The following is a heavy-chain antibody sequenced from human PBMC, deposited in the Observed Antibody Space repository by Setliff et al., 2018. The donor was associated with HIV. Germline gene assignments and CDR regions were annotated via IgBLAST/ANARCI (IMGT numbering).Heavy chain of an antibody. CDR1: GFIVSDNY. CDR3: VKEPSTCSAVRPVLCGYYDS. CDR2: LSGDGTYT. Sequence: GGSLRLSCAASGFIVSDNYMSWVRQDPGKGLEWVSVLSGDGTYTSYADSVRGRFIISRDDSKKTLNLQMNRLRVDDTAIYFCVKEPSTCSAVRPVLCGYYDSWGHGTPVTVSS. D-gene: IGHD6-6*01. V-gene: IGHV3-53*01. J-gene: IGHJ4*01.